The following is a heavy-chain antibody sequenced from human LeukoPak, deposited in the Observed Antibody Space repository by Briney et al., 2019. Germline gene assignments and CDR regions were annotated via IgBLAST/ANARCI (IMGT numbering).Heavy chain of an antibody. CDR1: GYSISSGYY. Sequence: PSETLSLTCTVSGYSISSGYYWGWIRQPPGKGLEWIGSIYRSGSTYYNPSLKSRVTISVDTSKNQFSLKLSSVTAADTAVYYCARDRSNYDYVWGPRRNAFDIWGQGTMVTVSS. D-gene: IGHD3-16*01. J-gene: IGHJ3*02. CDR3: ARDRSNYDYVWGPRRNAFDI. CDR2: IYRSGST. V-gene: IGHV4-38-2*02.